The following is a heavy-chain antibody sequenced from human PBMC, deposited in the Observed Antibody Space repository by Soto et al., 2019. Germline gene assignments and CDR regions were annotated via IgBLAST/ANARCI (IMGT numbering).Heavy chain of an antibody. V-gene: IGHV1-46*01. J-gene: IGHJ4*02. D-gene: IGHD2-2*01. CDR1: GYTFTSYY. Sequence: GASVKVSCKASGYTFTSYYMHWVRQAPGQGLEWMGIINPSGGSTSYAQKFQGRVTMTRDTSTSTVYMELSSLRSEDTAVYYCARDHCSCFSCYGPEGPRFDYWGQGTLVPVSS. CDR2: INPSGGST. CDR3: ARDHCSCFSCYGPEGPRFDY.